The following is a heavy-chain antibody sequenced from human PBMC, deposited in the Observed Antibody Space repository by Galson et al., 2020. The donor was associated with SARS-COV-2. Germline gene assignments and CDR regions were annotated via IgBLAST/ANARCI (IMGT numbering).Heavy chain of an antibody. Sequence: ASVKVSCKAYGYTFTGNYIHWVRQAPGQGLEWMGWINLNSGATNYAQKFQGRVTMTRDTSISTVYMELSRLRSDDTAIYYCAIQIRGVVYWGQGTLVTVS. D-gene: IGHD3-10*01. CDR2: INLNSGAT. V-gene: IGHV1-2*02. CDR1: GYTFTGNY. J-gene: IGHJ4*02. CDR3: AIQIRGVVY.